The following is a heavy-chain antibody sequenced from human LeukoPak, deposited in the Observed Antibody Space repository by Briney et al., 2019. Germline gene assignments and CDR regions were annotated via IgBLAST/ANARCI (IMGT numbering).Heavy chain of an antibody. J-gene: IGHJ4*02. D-gene: IGHD5-12*01. CDR2: IKGSGGDT. Sequence: GGSLRLSCAASGFTFSSYAMTWVRQAPGKGPEWVSGIKGSGGDTYYADSVKGRFTISRDNSKNTLYLQMNSLRAEDTAVYYCARSRYSGNFVFDYWGQGTLVTVSS. CDR3: ARSRYSGNFVFDY. CDR1: GFTFSSYA. V-gene: IGHV3-23*01.